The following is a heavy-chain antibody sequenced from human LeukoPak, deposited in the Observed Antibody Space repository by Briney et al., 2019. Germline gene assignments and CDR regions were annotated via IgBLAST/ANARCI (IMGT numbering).Heavy chain of an antibody. V-gene: IGHV1-2*02. J-gene: IGHJ4*02. CDR1: GGTFSSYA. Sequence: ASVKVSCKASGGTFSSYAISWVRQAPGQGLEWMGWINPNSGGTNYAQKFQGRVTMTRDTSISTAYMELSRLRSDDTAVYYCARDVSGPYFDYWGQGTLVTVSS. CDR3: ARDVSGPYFDY. CDR2: INPNSGGT.